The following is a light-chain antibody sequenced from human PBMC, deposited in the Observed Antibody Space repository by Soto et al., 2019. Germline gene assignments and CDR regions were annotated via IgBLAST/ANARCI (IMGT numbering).Light chain of an antibody. CDR2: EVS. J-gene: IGKJ5*01. V-gene: IGKV1-33*01. Sequence: DIQMTQLPSSLSASVGDRVTITCQASEDITKYLTWYQQKPGKAPKVVISEVSNLETGVPSRFSGSGSGTHFTFTISSLQPDDIATYYCQQYEDLPRTFGQGTRLEIK. CDR3: QQYEDLPRT. CDR1: EDITKY.